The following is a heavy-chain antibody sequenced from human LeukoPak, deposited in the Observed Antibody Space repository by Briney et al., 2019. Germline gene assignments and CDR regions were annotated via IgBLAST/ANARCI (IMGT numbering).Heavy chain of an antibody. Sequence: PSETLSLTCAVYGGSFSGYYWSWIRQPPGKGLEWVGENNHCGSTNYNPSLTCRVTISVDTHKNQFSLKLRSVTAADTAVYYCAREAGGVAGTDYWGKGTLVTVSS. J-gene: IGHJ4*02. CDR2: NNHCGST. V-gene: IGHV4-34*01. D-gene: IGHD6-19*01. CDR1: GGSFSGYY. CDR3: AREAGGVAGTDY.